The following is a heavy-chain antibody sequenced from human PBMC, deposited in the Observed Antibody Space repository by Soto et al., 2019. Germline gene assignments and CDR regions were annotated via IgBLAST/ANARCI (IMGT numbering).Heavy chain of an antibody. Sequence: EVQLVESGGGLVQPGRSLRLSCAASGFTFDDYAMHWVRQAPGKGLEWVSGISWNSGSIGYADSVKGRFTISRDNAKNSLYLQMKSLRAEDTALYYCAKAQPRLHYFDYWGHGTLVTVSS. D-gene: IGHD6-13*01. J-gene: IGHJ4*01. CDR2: ISWNSGSI. V-gene: IGHV3-9*01. CDR1: GFTFDDYA. CDR3: AKAQPRLHYFDY.